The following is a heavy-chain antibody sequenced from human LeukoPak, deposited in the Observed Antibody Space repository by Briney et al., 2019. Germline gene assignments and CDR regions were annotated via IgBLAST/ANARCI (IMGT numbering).Heavy chain of an antibody. CDR1: GGSISSGGYY. V-gene: IGHV4-30-2*01. D-gene: IGHD2-2*01. J-gene: IGHJ4*02. CDR2: IYHSGST. Sequence: SQTLSLTCTVSGGSISSGGYYWSWIRQPPGKGLEWIGYIYHSGSTYYNPSLKSRVTISVDRSKNQFSLKLSSVTAADTAVYYCARDLSVDCSSTSCRRGVYYFDYWGQGTLVTVSS. CDR3: ARDLSVDCSSTSCRRGVYYFDY.